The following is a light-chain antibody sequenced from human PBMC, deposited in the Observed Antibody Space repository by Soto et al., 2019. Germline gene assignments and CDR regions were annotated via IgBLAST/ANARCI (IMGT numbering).Light chain of an antibody. Sequence: QSVLTQTPSASGTPGQRVTISCSGSTSNIGSNVVNWYQQLPGTAPKLLIYSSNQRPPGVPDRFSGSKSGTSASLAISGLQSEDEADYYCAAWDDSLNGFWVFGGGTQLTVL. V-gene: IGLV1-44*01. CDR3: AAWDDSLNGFWV. J-gene: IGLJ3*02. CDR2: SSN. CDR1: TSNIGSNV.